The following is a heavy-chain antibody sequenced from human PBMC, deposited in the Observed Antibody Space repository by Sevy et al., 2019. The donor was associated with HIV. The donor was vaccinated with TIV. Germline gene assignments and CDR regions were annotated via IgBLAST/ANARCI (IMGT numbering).Heavy chain of an antibody. CDR2: INHSGST. Sequence: SETLSLTCAVYGGSFSGYYWSWIRQPPGKGLAWIGEINHSGSTNYNPSLKSRVTISVDTSKNQFSLKLSSVTAADTAVYYCARGVAGCSGGSCYYFDYWGQGTLVTVSS. D-gene: IGHD2-15*01. V-gene: IGHV4-34*01. J-gene: IGHJ4*02. CDR1: GGSFSGYY. CDR3: ARGVAGCSGGSCYYFDY.